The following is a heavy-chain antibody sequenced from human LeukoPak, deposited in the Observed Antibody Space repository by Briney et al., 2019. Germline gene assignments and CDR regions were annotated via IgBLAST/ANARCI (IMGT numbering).Heavy chain of an antibody. Sequence: SETLSLTCAVYGGSFSGDYWSWIRQPPGKGREWIGEINHSGSTNYNPSLKSRVTISVDTSKNQFSLKLSSVTAADTAVYYCARGARGWYLRYWGQGTLVTVSS. CDR3: ARGARGWYLRY. D-gene: IGHD6-19*01. J-gene: IGHJ4*02. V-gene: IGHV4-34*01. CDR1: GGSFSGDY. CDR2: INHSGST.